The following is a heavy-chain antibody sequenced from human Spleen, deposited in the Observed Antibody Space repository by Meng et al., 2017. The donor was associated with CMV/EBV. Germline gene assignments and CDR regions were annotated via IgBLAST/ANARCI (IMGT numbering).Heavy chain of an antibody. J-gene: IGHJ6*02. Sequence: GESLKISCAASGFTFSAHAMTWVRQAPGKGLEWVSFIYSGGSSAYYADSVKGRFTISRDNSKNTLYLQMNSLRAEDTAVYYCAREGRSGVVPAAIEDYYYGMDVWGQGTTVTVSS. D-gene: IGHD2-2*01. CDR2: IYSGGSSA. CDR3: AREGRSGVVPAAIEDYYYGMDV. V-gene: IGHV3-23*03. CDR1: GFTFSAHA.